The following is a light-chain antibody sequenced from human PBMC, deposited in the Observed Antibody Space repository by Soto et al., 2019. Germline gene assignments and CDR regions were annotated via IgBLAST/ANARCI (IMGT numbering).Light chain of an antibody. CDR3: QQYDHLPT. J-gene: IGKJ4*01. CDR1: QSISIY. V-gene: IGKV1-33*01. Sequence: DIQMTQSPSSLSASVGDRVTITCRASQSISIYLNWYQQKPGKAPKLLIYDASNLETGVPSRFSGSGSGTDFTFTISSLQPEDIATYYCQQYDHLPTFGGGTKVDIK. CDR2: DAS.